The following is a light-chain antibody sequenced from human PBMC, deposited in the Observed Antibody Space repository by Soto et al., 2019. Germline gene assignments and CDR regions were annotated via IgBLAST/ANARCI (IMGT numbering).Light chain of an antibody. CDR2: EGS. J-gene: IGLJ2*01. CDR3: CSYAGSSRV. Sequence: QSALTQPASVSGSPGQSITISCTGTSSDVGSYNLVSWYQQHPGKAPKLMIYEGSKRLSGVSNRFSGSKSGNTASLTISGLQAEDEADYYCCSYAGSSRVFGGGTKLTVL. V-gene: IGLV2-23*01. CDR1: SSDVGSYNL.